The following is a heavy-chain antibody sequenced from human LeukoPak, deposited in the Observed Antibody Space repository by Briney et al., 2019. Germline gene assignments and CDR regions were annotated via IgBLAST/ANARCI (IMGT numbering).Heavy chain of an antibody. CDR2: IYYSGNT. CDR3: ARERKGLQSAHFDY. Sequence: SETLSLTCDVSGYSMSTYYWSWIRQPPGKGLEWIGNIYYSGNTNYNPSLKSRVTISVDTSKNQFSLKLNSVTAADTAVYYCARERKGLQSAHFDYWGQGTLVTVSS. V-gene: IGHV4-59*01. D-gene: IGHD4-11*01. CDR1: GYSMSTYY. J-gene: IGHJ4*02.